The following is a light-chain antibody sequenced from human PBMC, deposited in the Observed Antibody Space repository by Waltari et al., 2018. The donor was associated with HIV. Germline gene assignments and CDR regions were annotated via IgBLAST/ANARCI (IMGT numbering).Light chain of an antibody. V-gene: IGKV3-20*01. CDR1: QNVYANY. J-gene: IGKJ1*01. Sequence: DTVLTQSPGTLSLSPGERATLYCRPSQNVYANYLAWYQQKPGQAPRLLISGASDRAAGIPERFSGSGSGTDFALTISKLGPEDFSVYYCQQYGDSPAFGQGTKVEIK. CDR2: GAS. CDR3: QQYGDSPA.